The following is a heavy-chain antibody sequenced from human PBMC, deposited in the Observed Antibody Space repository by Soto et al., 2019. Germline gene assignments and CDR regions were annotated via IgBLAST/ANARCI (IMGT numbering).Heavy chain of an antibody. CDR3: ARGSAVFHDLHDPNYYYYYGMDV. D-gene: IGHD1-1*01. CDR1: GGTFSSYA. V-gene: IGHV1-69*01. Sequence: QVQLVQSGAEVKKPGSSVKVYCKASGGTFSSYAISWVRQAPGQGLEWMGGIIPIFGTANYAQKFQGRVTMTADESSSTAYMELSSLRSEDTAVYYCARGSAVFHDLHDPNYYYYYGMDVWGQGTTVTVSS. CDR2: IIPIFGTA. J-gene: IGHJ6*02.